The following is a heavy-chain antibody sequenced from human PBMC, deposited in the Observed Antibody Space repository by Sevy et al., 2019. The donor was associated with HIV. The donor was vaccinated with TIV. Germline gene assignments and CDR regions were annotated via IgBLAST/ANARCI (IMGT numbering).Heavy chain of an antibody. CDR1: GFIFRDRY. CDR3: AGDFMPVASAGTGALGV. J-gene: IGHJ6*02. V-gene: IGHV3-11*05. D-gene: IGHD6-13*01. CDR2: ISSRSSEI. Sequence: GGSLRLSCVASGFIFRDRYMSWIRQAPRKGLEWVSFISSRSSEINYADSVKGRFTVSRDNAKNSLYLQMNSLRAEDTAVYYCAGDFMPVASAGTGALGVWGQGTAVTVSS.